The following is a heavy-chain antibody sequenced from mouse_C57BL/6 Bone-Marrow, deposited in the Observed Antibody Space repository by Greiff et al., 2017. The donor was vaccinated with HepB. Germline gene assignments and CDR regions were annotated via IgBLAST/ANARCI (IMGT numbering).Heavy chain of an antibody. Sequence: DVKLVESGGGLVQPGGSLKLSCAASGFTFSDYYMYWVRQTPEKRLEWVAYISNGGGSTYYPDTVKGRFTISRGNAKNTLYLQRSRLKSEDTAMYYCARGRMIYYYGSSSHYYAMDYWGQGTSVTVSS. D-gene: IGHD1-1*01. CDR1: GFTFSDYY. V-gene: IGHV5-12*01. CDR2: ISNGGGST. J-gene: IGHJ4*01. CDR3: ARGRMIYYYGSSSHYYAMDY.